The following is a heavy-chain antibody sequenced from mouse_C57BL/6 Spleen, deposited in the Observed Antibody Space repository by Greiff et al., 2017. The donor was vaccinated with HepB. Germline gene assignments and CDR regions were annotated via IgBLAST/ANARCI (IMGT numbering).Heavy chain of an antibody. CDR2: IDPADGET. J-gene: IGHJ3*01. CDR3: GDVVATVAY. CDR1: GFNFKAYY. D-gene: IGHD1-1*01. V-gene: IGHV14-2*01. Sequence: VQLQQSGAELVKPGASVKLSCTASGFNFKAYYMHWVKQRTKQGLEWIGRIDPADGETKYAPKFQGKATLTAATSSNTAYLQHSSLTSEDTAVYYWGDVVATVAYWGKGTLVTGSA.